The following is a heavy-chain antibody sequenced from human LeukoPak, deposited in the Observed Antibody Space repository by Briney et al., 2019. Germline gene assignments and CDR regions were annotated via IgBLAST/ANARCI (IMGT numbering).Heavy chain of an antibody. J-gene: IGHJ6*02. Sequence: SETLSLTCTVSGGSISSYYWSWIRQPPGKGLEWIGYIYYSGSTNYNPSLKSRVTISVDTSKNQFSLKLSSVTAADTAVYYCARVGGNYYGMDVWDQGTTVTVSS. CDR2: IYYSGST. CDR3: ARVGGNYYGMDV. CDR1: GGSISSYY. V-gene: IGHV4-59*01.